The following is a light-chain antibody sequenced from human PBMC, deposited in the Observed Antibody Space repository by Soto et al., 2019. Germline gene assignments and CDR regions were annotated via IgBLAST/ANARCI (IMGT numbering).Light chain of an antibody. CDR3: SSYVGSNAVV. Sequence: QLVLTQPPSASGSPGQSVTISCTGTSGDVGAYNYVSWYQQHPGKAPKLMIYDVSKRPSGVPDRFSGSKSGNTASLTVSGLQSEDEADYYCSSYVGSNAVVFGGGTKLTVL. CDR1: SGDVGAYNY. V-gene: IGLV2-8*01. CDR2: DVS. J-gene: IGLJ2*01.